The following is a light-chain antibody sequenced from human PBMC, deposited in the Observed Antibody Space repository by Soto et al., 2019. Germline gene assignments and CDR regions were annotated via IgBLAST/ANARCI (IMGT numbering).Light chain of an antibody. CDR2: TNN. CDR3: AAWDDSLNGFYV. V-gene: IGLV1-44*01. CDR1: SSNIGNKA. J-gene: IGLJ1*01. Sequence: QSALTQPPSASGTPGQRLTISCSGSSSNIGNKAVNWYQQFPGTAPKLLIYTNNQRPSGVPYRFSGSKSGTSASLAISGLQSEDEADYYCAAWDDSLNGFYVFGTGTKLTVL.